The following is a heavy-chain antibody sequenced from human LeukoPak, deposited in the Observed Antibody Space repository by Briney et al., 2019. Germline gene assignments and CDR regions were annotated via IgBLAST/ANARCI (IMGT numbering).Heavy chain of an antibody. CDR3: ARGGLVTMIVVAYYCDY. D-gene: IGHD3-22*01. Sequence: PSETLSFTCAGYGGSFSGYYWSWIRQPPGEGLEWIGEINHSGSTNYNPSLKSRVTISVDTSKNQFSLKLSSVTAADTAVYYCARGGLVTMIVVAYYCDYWGQGTLVTVSS. CDR2: INHSGST. CDR1: GGSFSGYY. V-gene: IGHV4-34*01. J-gene: IGHJ4*02.